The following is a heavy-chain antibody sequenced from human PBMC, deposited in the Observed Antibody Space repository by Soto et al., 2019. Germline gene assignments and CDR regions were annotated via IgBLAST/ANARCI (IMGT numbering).Heavy chain of an antibody. CDR3: ARRYYAFVSGLPRDVFDM. V-gene: IGHV3-48*02. D-gene: IGHD3-3*01. J-gene: IGHJ3*02. CDR1: GFTFSTYG. Sequence: EVQLVESGGGLVRPGGSLRLSCAASGFTFSTYGMNWVRQAPGKGLEWISYIRSRSSVINYAGSVKGRFTVSRDNAKGSLHLKMISLRDGDTAVYYCARRYYAFVSGLPRDVFDMWGQGTMVTVSS. CDR2: IRSRSSVI.